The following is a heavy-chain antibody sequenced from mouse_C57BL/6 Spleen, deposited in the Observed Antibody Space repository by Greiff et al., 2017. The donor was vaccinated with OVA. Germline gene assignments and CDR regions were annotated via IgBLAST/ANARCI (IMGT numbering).Heavy chain of an antibody. Sequence: QVQLQQPGAELVQPEASVKLSCKASGYTFTSYWMHWVKQRPGRGLEWIGRIDPNSGGTKYNEKFTSKATLTVDKPSSTAYMQLSSLTSEDSAVYYWARPNYYGSSYVAMDYWGQGTSVTVSS. CDR2: IDPNSGGT. CDR3: ARPNYYGSSYVAMDY. V-gene: IGHV1-72*01. J-gene: IGHJ4*01. D-gene: IGHD1-1*01. CDR1: GYTFTSYW.